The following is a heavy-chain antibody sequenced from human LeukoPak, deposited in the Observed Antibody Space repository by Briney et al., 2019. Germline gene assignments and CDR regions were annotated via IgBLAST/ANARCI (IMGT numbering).Heavy chain of an antibody. V-gene: IGHV4-39*07. CDR3: ARGMKWFDP. Sequence: SETLSLTCTVSGGSISSSSYYWGWIRQPPGKGLEWIGSIYYSGSTYYNPSLKSRVTISVDTSKNQFSLKLSSVTAADTAVYYCARGMKWFDPWGQGTLVTVSS. J-gene: IGHJ5*02. CDR1: GGSISSSSYY. CDR2: IYYSGST.